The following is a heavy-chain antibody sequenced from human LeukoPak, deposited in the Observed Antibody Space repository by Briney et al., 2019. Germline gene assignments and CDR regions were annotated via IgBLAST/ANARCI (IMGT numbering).Heavy chain of an antibody. V-gene: IGHV3-43*02. D-gene: IGHD7-27*01. J-gene: IGHJ5*02. Sequence: GGSLRLSCAASVFTFSSYAIHWVRQVPGKVLEWVSLISGDGVSTYYADSVKGRFTISRDNSKNSLYPQMNSLRTEDTALYYCAKDLGPSGAGWFDPWGQGTLVTVSS. CDR3: AKDLGPSGAGWFDP. CDR1: VFTFSSYA. CDR2: ISGDGVST.